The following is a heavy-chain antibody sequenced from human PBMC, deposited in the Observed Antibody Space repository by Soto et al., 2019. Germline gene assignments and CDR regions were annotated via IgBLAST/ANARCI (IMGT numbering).Heavy chain of an antibody. V-gene: IGHV1-69*01. CDR3: ARSQGSSTSLEIYYYYYYGMDV. J-gene: IGHJ6*02. CDR2: IIPIPGTA. CDR1: GVTFGSYA. Sequence: QVQLVQSGAEVKKPGSSVKVSCKASGVTFGSYAMSWVRQAPGQGLEWMGGIIPIPGTANYAQKFQGRVTIAADESTSTAYMELSSLRYEDTAVYYCARSQGSSTSLEIYYYYYYGMDVWGQGTTVTVSS. D-gene: IGHD2-2*01.